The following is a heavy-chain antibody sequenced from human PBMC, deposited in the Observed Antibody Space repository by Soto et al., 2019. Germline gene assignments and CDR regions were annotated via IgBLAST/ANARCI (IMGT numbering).Heavy chain of an antibody. CDR2: ISSSSSYI. J-gene: IGHJ4*02. Sequence: GGSLRLSCAASGFTFSSYSMNWVRQAPGKGLEWVSSISSSSSYIYYADSVKGRFTISRDNAKNSLYLQMNSLRAEDTAVYYCAGTSSSWFLFDYWGQGTLVTVSS. D-gene: IGHD6-13*01. CDR3: AGTSSSWFLFDY. CDR1: GFTFSSYS. V-gene: IGHV3-21*01.